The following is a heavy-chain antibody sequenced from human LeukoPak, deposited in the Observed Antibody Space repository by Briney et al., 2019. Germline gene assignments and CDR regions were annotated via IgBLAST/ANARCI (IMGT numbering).Heavy chain of an antibody. D-gene: IGHD6-6*01. CDR1: GFNLNSYA. Sequence: GGSLRLSCAVSGFNLNSYAMHWVRQAPGKGLEWVAVIRHDEANSFYADSVQGRFTISRDTYKKLRYLQMNSLRVEDTAVYYCAKEYTPSSPLGELDSWGQGTQVTVSS. CDR2: IRHDEANS. CDR3: AKEYTPSSPLGELDS. V-gene: IGHV3-30*02. J-gene: IGHJ4*02.